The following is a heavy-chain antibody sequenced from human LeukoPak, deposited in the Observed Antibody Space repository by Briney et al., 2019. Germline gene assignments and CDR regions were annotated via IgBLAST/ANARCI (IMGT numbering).Heavy chain of an antibody. V-gene: IGHV1-24*01. CDR2: FDPEDSET. Sequence: GASVKVSCKVSGYTLTELSMHWVRQAPGKGLEWMGGFDPEDSETIYAQKFQGRVTMTEDTSTDTAYMELSSLRSEDTAVYYCATLSPIVVVPAAMVNYYYYYGMDVWGQGTTVTVSS. D-gene: IGHD2-2*01. CDR1: GYTLTELS. CDR3: ATLSPIVVVPAAMVNYYYYYGMDV. J-gene: IGHJ6*02.